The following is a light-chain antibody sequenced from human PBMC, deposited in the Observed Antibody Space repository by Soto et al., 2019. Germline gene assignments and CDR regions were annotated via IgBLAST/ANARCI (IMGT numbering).Light chain of an antibody. CDR2: EVR. CDR1: SSDVGEYNY. CDR3: SSYRTGSAFYV. Sequence: QSALTQPASVSGSPGQSITISCTGTSSDVGEYNYVSWYQHHPGKAPKLIIYEVRNRPSGVSNRFSGAKSGNTASLTISGLQAEDEADYYCSSYRTGSAFYVFGSGTKGTVL. J-gene: IGLJ1*01. V-gene: IGLV2-14*01.